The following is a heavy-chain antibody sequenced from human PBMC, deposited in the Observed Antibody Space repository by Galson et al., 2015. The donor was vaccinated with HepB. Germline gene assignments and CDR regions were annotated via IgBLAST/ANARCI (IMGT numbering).Heavy chain of an antibody. Sequence: SLRLSCAASGFTFSSYAMHWVRQAPGKGLEWVAVISYDGGNKYYADSVKGRFTISRDNSKNTLYLQMNSLRAEDTAVYYCARGGFGELWYAFDIWGQGTMVTVSS. CDR3: ARGGFGELWYAFDI. CDR2: ISYDGGNK. V-gene: IGHV3-30-3*01. CDR1: GFTFSSYA. J-gene: IGHJ3*02. D-gene: IGHD3-10*01.